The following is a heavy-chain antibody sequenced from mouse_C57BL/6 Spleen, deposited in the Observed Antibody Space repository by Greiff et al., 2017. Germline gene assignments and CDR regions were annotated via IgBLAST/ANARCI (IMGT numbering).Heavy chain of an antibody. J-gene: IGHJ2*01. CDR1: GYTFTSYW. CDR3: ARSGLGRGYY. V-gene: IGHV1-61*01. Sequence: QVQLQQPGAELVRPGSSVKLSCKASGYTFTSYWMDWVKQRPGQGLEWIGNIYPSDSETHYNQKFKDKATLTVDKSSSTAYMQLSSLTSEDSAVYYCARSGLGRGYYWGQGTTLTVSS. D-gene: IGHD3-3*01. CDR2: IYPSDSET.